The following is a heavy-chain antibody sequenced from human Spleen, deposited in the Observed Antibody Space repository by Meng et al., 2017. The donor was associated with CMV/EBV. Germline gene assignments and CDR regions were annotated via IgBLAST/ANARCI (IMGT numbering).Heavy chain of an antibody. D-gene: IGHD6-13*01. CDR1: GGSISSGGYY. CDR2: IYYSGST. V-gene: IGHV4-31*02. Sequence: TVSGGSISSGGYYWSWIRQHPGEGLEWIGYIYYSGSTYYNPSLKSRVTISVDTSKNQFSLKLSSVTAADTAVYYCARLLSGSWYDFDYWGQGTLVTVSS. J-gene: IGHJ4*02. CDR3: ARLLSGSWYDFDY.